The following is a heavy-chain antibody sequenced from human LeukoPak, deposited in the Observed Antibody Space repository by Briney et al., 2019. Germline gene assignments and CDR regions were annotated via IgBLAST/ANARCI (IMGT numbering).Heavy chain of an antibody. V-gene: IGHV3-74*01. CDR3: ARGVAGSGSYYNVGFDF. J-gene: IGHJ4*02. CDR1: GXAFTTYW. CDR2: INTDETIA. D-gene: IGHD3-10*01. Sequence: GGSLRLSCAASGXAFTTYWMHWVRQAPGKGLVWVWRINTDETIANYADSVTGRFTISRDNAKNTLHLQMNSLRVEDTAVYYCARGVAGSGSYYNVGFDFWGQGALVTVSS.